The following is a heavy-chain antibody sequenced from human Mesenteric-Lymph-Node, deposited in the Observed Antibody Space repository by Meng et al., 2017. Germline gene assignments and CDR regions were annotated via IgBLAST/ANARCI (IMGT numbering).Heavy chain of an antibody. CDR3: ARVGAYCGGDCYHPR. J-gene: IGHJ4*02. Sequence: QVQLQESGPGRVKPSGTLSLPCAVSGGSLSSRNWWSWVRQPPGKGLEWIGEIYHSGSTNYNPSLKSRVTISVDESKNQFSLRLSSVTAADTAVYYCARVGAYCGGDCYHPRWGQGTLVTVSS. D-gene: IGHD2-21*02. CDR2: IYHSGST. CDR1: GGSLSSRNW. V-gene: IGHV4-4*02.